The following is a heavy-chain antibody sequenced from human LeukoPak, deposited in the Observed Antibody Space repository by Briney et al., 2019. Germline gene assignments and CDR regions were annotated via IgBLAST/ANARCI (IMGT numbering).Heavy chain of an antibody. CDR3: ARQVAPDYGGNSDDAFDI. V-gene: IGHV5-51*01. CDR2: IYPGDSDT. D-gene: IGHD4-23*01. CDR1: GYSFTSYW. Sequence: GESLKISCKGSGYSFTSYWIGWVRQMPGKGLEWMGIIYPGDSDTRYSPSFQGQVTTSADKSISTAYLQWSSLKASDTAMYYGARQVAPDYGGNSDDAFDIWGQGTMVTVSS. J-gene: IGHJ3*02.